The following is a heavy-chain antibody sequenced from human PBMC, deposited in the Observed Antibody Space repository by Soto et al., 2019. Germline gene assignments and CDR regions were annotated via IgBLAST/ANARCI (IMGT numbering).Heavy chain of an antibody. Sequence: VASVKVSCKASGYTFTIYAMHWVRQAPGQRLEWMGWINAGNGNTKYSQKFQGRVTITRDTSASTAYMELSSLRSEDTAVYYCARDPSYYGMDVWGQGTTVTVSS. CDR3: ARDPSYYGMDV. V-gene: IGHV1-3*01. CDR2: INAGNGNT. CDR1: GYTFTIYA. J-gene: IGHJ6*02.